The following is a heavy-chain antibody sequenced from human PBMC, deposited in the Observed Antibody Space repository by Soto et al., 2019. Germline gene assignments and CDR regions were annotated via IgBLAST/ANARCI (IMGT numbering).Heavy chain of an antibody. CDR2: IFYSGSF. V-gene: IGHV4-31*03. J-gene: IGHJ4*02. Sequence: SETLSLTCSVSGGSISSGTSYWSWIRQRPGEGLEWIGYIFYSGSFYYTPSLRGRVLILADTSKNQFTLQLTSVTVEDTAVYYCATSYGNAWYTYWGQGTQVTVSS. CDR3: ATSYGNAWYTY. D-gene: IGHD6-13*01. CDR1: GGSISSGTSY.